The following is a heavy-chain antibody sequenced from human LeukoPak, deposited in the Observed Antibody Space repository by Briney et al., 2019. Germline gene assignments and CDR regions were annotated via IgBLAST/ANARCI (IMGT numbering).Heavy chain of an antibody. D-gene: IGHD2-2*01. CDR1: GFTFNSYA. CDR2: ISYDGSNK. J-gene: IGHJ3*02. CDR3: AREGYCSSTSCYEDVFDI. Sequence: GGSLRLSCAASGFTFNSYAMHWVRQAPGKGLEWVAVISYDGSNKYYADSVKGRFTISRDNSKNTLYLQMNSLRAEDTAVYYCAREGYCSSTSCYEDVFDIWGQGTMVTVSS. V-gene: IGHV3-30-3*01.